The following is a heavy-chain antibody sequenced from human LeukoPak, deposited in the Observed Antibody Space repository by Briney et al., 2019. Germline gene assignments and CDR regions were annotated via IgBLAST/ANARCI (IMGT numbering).Heavy chain of an antibody. V-gene: IGHV3-30*02. CDR1: GFSFSSYG. CDR2: IRYDGSNK. J-gene: IGHJ4*02. D-gene: IGHD1-26*01. Sequence: GGSLRLSCAASGFSFSSYGMHWVRQAPGKGLEWVAFIRYDGSNKYYADSVKGRFTISRDNSKNTLYLQMNSLRTEDTALYYCAKPLGGGTYSVDYWGQGTLVTVSS. CDR3: AKPLGGGTYSVDY.